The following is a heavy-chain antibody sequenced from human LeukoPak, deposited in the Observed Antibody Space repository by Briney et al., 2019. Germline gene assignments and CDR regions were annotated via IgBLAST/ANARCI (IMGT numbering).Heavy chain of an antibody. D-gene: IGHD3-10*01. Sequence: PSETLSLTCTVSGGSISSTAYYWGWIRQPPGRGLEWIATIYYSGTTYYNPSLESRVTISVDTSKNQFSPKLSSVTAADTSVYYCSRQGVRGTYYYAMDVWGQGTTVTVSS. J-gene: IGHJ6*02. CDR1: GGSISSTAYY. CDR2: IYYSGTT. V-gene: IGHV4-39*01. CDR3: SRQGVRGTYYYAMDV.